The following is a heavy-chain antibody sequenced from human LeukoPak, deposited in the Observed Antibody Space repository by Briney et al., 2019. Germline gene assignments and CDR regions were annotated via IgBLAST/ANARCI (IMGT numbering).Heavy chain of an antibody. CDR3: ARRDGITMVRGVIRGGWFDP. J-gene: IGHJ5*02. V-gene: IGHV4-38-2*02. CDR1: GYSISSGYY. Sequence: SETLSLTCTVSGYSISSGYYWGWIRQPPGKGLEWIGEINHSGSTNYNPSLKSRVTISVDTSKNQFSLKLSPVTAADTAVYYCARRDGITMVRGVIRGGWFDPWGQGTLVTVSS. CDR2: INHSGST. D-gene: IGHD3-10*01.